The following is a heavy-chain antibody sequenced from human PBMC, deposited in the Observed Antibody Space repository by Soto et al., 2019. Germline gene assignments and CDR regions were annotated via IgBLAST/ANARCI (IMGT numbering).Heavy chain of an antibody. CDR1: AFTVSSND. CDR2: IYSSGRT. V-gene: IGHV3-53*01. J-gene: IGHJ4*02. CDR3: ARRPLNSNGAY. D-gene: IGHD3-22*01. Sequence: EVQLVESGGGLIQPGGSLRLSCAASAFTVSSNDMSWVRQAPGKGLEWVSLIYSSGRTHYADSVKGRFTTSIDNSKNTVHLQMISLRAEDTAVYYCARRPLNSNGAYWGQGTLVTVSS.